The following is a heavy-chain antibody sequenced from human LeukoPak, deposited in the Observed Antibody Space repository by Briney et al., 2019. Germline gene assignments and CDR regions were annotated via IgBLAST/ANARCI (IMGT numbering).Heavy chain of an antibody. Sequence: GGSLRLSCAASGFTFSSNAMSWVRQAPGKGLEWVSVISVSGSRAYYADFVKGRFTVSRDNSKNTVLLQMNSLKVEDTAVYYCTKDHDGMHAWGQGTTVTVSS. CDR1: GFTFSSNA. CDR2: ISVSGSRA. J-gene: IGHJ6*02. CDR3: TKDHDGMHA. V-gene: IGHV3-23*01.